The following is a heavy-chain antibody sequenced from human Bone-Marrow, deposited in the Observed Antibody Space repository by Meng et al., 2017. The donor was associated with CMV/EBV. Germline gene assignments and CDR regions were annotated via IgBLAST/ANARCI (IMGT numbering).Heavy chain of an antibody. CDR1: GFTFDDFA. J-gene: IGHJ6*02. V-gene: IGHV3-9*01. CDR3: AKDMAARHYDFWKGSREYFGMDV. Sequence: GGSLRLSCAVSGFTFDDFAMHWVRQAPGKGLEWVAGISWNSEKKDYADSVKGRFSISRDNAKKYLYLQMSGLRPEDTALYYCAKDMAARHYDFWKGSREYFGMDVWGRGTTVTFSS. CDR2: ISWNSEKK. D-gene: IGHD3-3*01.